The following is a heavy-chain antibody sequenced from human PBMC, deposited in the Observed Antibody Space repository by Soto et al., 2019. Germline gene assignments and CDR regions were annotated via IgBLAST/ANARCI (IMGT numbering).Heavy chain of an antibody. CDR3: TIMGLGTFQY. CDR2: IQKKADGGAT. J-gene: IGHJ4*02. CDR1: GITFSNAW. Sequence: EVQLVESGGGLVKDGGSLRLSCAVSGITFSNAWMAWVRQAPGKGLEWVGRIQKKADGGATEYAASVKGRLSISRDDPKTTLYLQMDSLKTEDSAVYYCTIMGLGTFQYWGQGTLLTVSS. D-gene: IGHD1-26*01. V-gene: IGHV3-15*01.